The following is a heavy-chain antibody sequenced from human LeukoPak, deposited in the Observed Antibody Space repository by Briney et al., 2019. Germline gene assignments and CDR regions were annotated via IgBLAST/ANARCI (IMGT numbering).Heavy chain of an antibody. D-gene: IGHD3-16*02. J-gene: IGHJ3*02. CDR3: ARTLMADYVWGSYRFVAFDI. CDR2: ISAYNGNT. CDR1: GYTFTSYG. Sequence: ASVKVSCKASGYTFTSYGISWVRQAPGQGLEWMGWISAYNGNTNYAQKLQGRVTMTTDTSTSTAYMELGNLRSDDTAVYYCARTLMADYVWGSYRFVAFDIWGQGTMVTVSS. V-gene: IGHV1-18*01.